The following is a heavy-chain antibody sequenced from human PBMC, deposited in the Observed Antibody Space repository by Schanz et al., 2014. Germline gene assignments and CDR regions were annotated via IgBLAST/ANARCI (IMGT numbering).Heavy chain of an antibody. V-gene: IGHV3-48*03. CDR3: AKGMGYCSGGTCYDYYYYGLDV. CDR2: ICSSGNTI. Sequence: EVQLLESGGGVVQPGRSLRLSCAASGFTFSSYAMSWVRQAPGKGLEWVSYICSSGNTIYYADSVKGRFTISRDNAKNSLYLQMNSLSADDTAVFYCAKGMGYCSGGTCYDYYYYGLDVWGQGTTVTVSS. D-gene: IGHD2-15*01. CDR1: GFTFSSYA. J-gene: IGHJ6*02.